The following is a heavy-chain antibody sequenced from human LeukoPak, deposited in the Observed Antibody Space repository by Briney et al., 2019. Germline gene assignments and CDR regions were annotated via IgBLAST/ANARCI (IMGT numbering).Heavy chain of an antibody. CDR1: GGSISSGGYY. CDR3: ARRVVVIAIPSRFLVGSLDY. V-gene: IGHV4-31*03. CDR2: IYYSGST. J-gene: IGHJ4*02. Sequence: SETLSLTCTVSGGSISSGGYYWSWIRQHPGKGLEWIGYIYYSGSTYYNPSLKSRVTISVDTSKNQFSLKLSSVTAADTAVYYCARRVVVIAIPSRFLVGSLDYWGQGTLVTVSS. D-gene: IGHD2-21*01.